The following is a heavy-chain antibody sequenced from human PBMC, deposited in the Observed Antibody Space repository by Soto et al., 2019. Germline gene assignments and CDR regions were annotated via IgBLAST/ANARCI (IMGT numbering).Heavy chain of an antibody. V-gene: IGHV1-69*13. CDR1: GGTFSSYA. CDR3: ARDSIPYYYDSSGYYYTLDV. CDR2: IIPIFGTA. Sequence: SVKVSCKASGGTFSSYAISWVRQAPGQGLEWMGGIIPIFGTANYAQKFQGRVTITADESTSTAYMELSSLRSEDTAVYYCARDSIPYYYDSSGYYYTLDVWGQGTTVTVSS. J-gene: IGHJ6*02. D-gene: IGHD3-22*01.